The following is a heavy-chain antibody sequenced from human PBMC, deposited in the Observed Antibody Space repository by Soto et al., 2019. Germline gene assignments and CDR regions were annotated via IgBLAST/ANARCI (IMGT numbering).Heavy chain of an antibody. Sequence: ESLKISCKGSGYSFTSYWIGWVRPMPGKGLEWMGIIYPGGSDTRYSPSFQGQVIISAYKSISTAYLQWSSLKASDTAMYYSARHGSPVAATDDALDMWGQGTMVTIS. CDR1: GYSFTSYW. CDR2: IYPGGSDT. J-gene: IGHJ3*02. D-gene: IGHD2-15*01. CDR3: ARHGSPVAATDDALDM. V-gene: IGHV5-51*01.